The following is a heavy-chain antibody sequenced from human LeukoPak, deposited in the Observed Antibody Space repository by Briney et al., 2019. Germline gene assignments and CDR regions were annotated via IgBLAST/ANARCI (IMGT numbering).Heavy chain of an antibody. J-gene: IGHJ4*02. V-gene: IGHV4-34*01. CDR2: INHSGST. D-gene: IGHD1-1*01. CDR3: ARRVRDGTGFD. CDR1: GGSFSGYY. Sequence: SETLSLTCAVYGGSFSGYYWSWIRQPPGKGLEWIGEINHSGSTNYNPSLKSRVTISVDTSKNQFSLKLSSVTAADTAVYYCARRVRDGTGFDWGQGTLVTVSS.